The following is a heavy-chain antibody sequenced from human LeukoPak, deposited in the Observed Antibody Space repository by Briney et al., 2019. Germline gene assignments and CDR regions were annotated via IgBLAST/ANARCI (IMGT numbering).Heavy chain of an antibody. Sequence: GGSLRLSCAASGFTFSSYWMSWVRQAPGKGLEWVANINQHGSEKYYVDSLKGRFTISRDNAKNTLYLQMNSLRAEDTAVYYCARVRRGDFDYWGQGTLVTVSS. CDR1: GFTFSSYW. J-gene: IGHJ4*02. CDR3: ARVRRGDFDY. CDR2: INQHGSEK. V-gene: IGHV3-7*01.